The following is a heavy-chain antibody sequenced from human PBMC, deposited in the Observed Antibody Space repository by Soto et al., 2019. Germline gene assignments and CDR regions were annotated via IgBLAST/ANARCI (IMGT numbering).Heavy chain of an antibody. D-gene: IGHD6-13*01. CDR2: IYYSGST. Sequence: SETLSLTCTVSGGSISSSSYYWGWIRQPPGKGLEWIGSIYYSGSTYYNPSLKSRVTISVDTSKNQFSLKLSSVTAADTAVYYCARHLAAAGNYYYYSGMDVWGQGTTVTVSS. CDR3: ARHLAAAGNYYYYSGMDV. V-gene: IGHV4-39*01. J-gene: IGHJ6*02. CDR1: GGSISSSSYY.